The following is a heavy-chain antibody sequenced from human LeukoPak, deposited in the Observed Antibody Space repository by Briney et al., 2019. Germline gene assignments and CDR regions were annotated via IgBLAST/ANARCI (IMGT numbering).Heavy chain of an antibody. CDR2: INHSGST. CDR1: GGSISSYY. Sequence: SETLSLTCTVSGGSISSYYWSWIRQPPGKGLEWIGEINHSGSTNYNPSLKSRVTISVDTSKNQFSLKLSSVTAADTAVYYCARGALRPKITIFGVVIRGWFDPWGQGTLVTVSS. CDR3: ARGALRPKITIFGVVIRGWFDP. J-gene: IGHJ5*02. V-gene: IGHV4-34*01. D-gene: IGHD3-3*01.